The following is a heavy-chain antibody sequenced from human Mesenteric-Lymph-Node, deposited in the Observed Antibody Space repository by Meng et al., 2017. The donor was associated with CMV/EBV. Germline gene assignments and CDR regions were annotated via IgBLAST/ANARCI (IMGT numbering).Heavy chain of an antibody. D-gene: IGHD3-22*01. Sequence: GESLKISCTTSGFNFGDYHMTWVRQAPGKGLEWVGFIRSETYGGTAEYAASVKGRFTISRDDSKSIVYLQLDSLKPEDTAVYYCTREKYYYDTNGYVYWGQGTLVTVSS. V-gene: IGHV3-49*04. CDR3: TREKYYYDTNGYVY. CDR2: IRSETYGGTA. J-gene: IGHJ4*02. CDR1: GFNFGDYH.